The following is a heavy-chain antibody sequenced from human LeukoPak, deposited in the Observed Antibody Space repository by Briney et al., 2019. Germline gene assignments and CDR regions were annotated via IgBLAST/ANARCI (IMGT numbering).Heavy chain of an antibody. CDR1: GGSFSGYY. Sequence: SETLSLTCAVYGGSFSGYYWSWIRQPPGKGLEWIGEINHSGSTYYNPSLKSRVTISVDTSKNQFSLKLRSVTAADTAIYYCTRDETYTSDWQPNHYFYYMDVWGKGTTVTVSS. CDR2: INHSGST. J-gene: IGHJ6*03. V-gene: IGHV4-34*01. CDR3: TRDETYTSDWQPNHYFYYMDV. D-gene: IGHD6-19*01.